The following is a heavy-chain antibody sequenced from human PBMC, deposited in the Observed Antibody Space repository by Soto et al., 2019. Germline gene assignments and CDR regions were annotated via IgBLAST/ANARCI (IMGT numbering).Heavy chain of an antibody. V-gene: IGHV4-34*01. CDR2: INHGGST. CDR1: GGSFSGHY. CDR3: ARGIAVTGLGY. J-gene: IGHJ4*02. Sequence: SETLSLTCAVYGGSFSGHYWSWIRQTPGKGLEWIGEINHGGSTNYNPSLKSRVSISQDTSKNQFSLNLTSVTAADTAVYYCARGIAVTGLGYWGQGTLVTAPQ. D-gene: IGHD1-20*01.